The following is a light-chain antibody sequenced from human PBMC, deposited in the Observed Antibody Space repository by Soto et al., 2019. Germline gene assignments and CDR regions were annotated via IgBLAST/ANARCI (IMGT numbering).Light chain of an antibody. J-gene: IGLJ3*02. V-gene: IGLV8-61*01. CDR2: NTN. CDR3: VLYMGSGIWV. CDR1: SGSVSAAYY. Sequence: QTVVTQEPSFSVSPGGTVTLTCGLNSGSVSAAYYPTWYQQTPGQAPRTLIYNTNTRSSGVPDRFFGSILGNKAALTITGAQADDESDYYCVLYMGSGIWVFGGGTQLTVL.